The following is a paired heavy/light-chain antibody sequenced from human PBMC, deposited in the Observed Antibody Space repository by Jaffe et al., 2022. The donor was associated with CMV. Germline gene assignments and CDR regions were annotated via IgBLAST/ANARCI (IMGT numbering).Light chain of an antibody. Sequence: EIVLTQSPGTLSLSPGERATLSCRASQSVSSSYLAWYQQKPGQAPRLLIYGASSRATGIPDRFSGSGSGTDFTLTISRLEPEDFAVYYCQQYGQTFGQGTKVEIK. CDR3: QQYGQT. V-gene: IGKV3-20*01. CDR1: QSVSSSY. J-gene: IGKJ1*01. CDR2: GAS.
Heavy chain of an antibody. CDR2: IYYSGST. CDR3: ASHVDTAMDPRAYYYYGMDV. V-gene: IGHV4-39*01. CDR1: GGSISSSSYY. J-gene: IGHJ6*02. D-gene: IGHD5-18*01. Sequence: QLQLQESGPGLVKPSETLSLTCTVSGGSISSSSYYWGWIRQPPGKGLEWIGSIYYSGSTYYNPSLKSRVTISVDTSKNQFSLKLSSVTAADTAVYYCASHVDTAMDPRAYYYYGMDVWGQGTTVTVSS.